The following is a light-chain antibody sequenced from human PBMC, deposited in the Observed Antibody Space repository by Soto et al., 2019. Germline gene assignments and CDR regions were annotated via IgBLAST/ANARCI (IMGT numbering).Light chain of an antibody. CDR2: WAS. CDR3: QQHYSTPPT. CDR1: QSVLYSSNNKNY. Sequence: DIVMTQSPDSLAVSLGERATINCKSSQSVLYSSNNKNYLXWYQQRPGQPPKMLISWASTRESGVPDRFSGSGSGTDFTLTISSLQAEDVAVYYCQQHYSTPPTFGQGTKVEIK. V-gene: IGKV4-1*01. J-gene: IGKJ1*01.